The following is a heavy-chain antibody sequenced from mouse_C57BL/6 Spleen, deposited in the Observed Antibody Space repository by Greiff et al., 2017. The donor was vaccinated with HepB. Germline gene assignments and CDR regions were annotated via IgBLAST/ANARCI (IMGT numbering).Heavy chain of an antibody. V-gene: IGHV5-9*01. CDR3: ARRVGNYGFDY. D-gene: IGHD2-1*01. Sequence: EVQGVESGGGLVKPGGSLKLSCAASGFTFSSYTMSWVSQTPEKRLEWVATISGGGGNTYYPDSVKGRFTISRDNAKNTLYLQMNSLRSEDTALYYCARRVGNYGFDYWGQGTTLTVSS. CDR1: GFTFSSYT. CDR2: ISGGGGNT. J-gene: IGHJ2*01.